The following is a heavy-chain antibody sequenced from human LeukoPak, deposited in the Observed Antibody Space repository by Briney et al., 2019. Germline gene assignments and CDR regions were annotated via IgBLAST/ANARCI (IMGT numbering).Heavy chain of an antibody. CDR3: ARGTRRFLEWLPSYYYYYGMDV. CDR2: MNPNSGTT. Sequence: AAVTVWCTASGYTFTSYDINWVRQATGQGLEWMGWMNPNSGTTGYAQKFQGRVTMTRNTSISTAYMELSSLRSEDTAVYYCARGTRRFLEWLPSYYYYYGMDVWGQGTTVTVSS. V-gene: IGHV1-8*01. D-gene: IGHD3-3*01. CDR1: GYTFTSYD. J-gene: IGHJ6*02.